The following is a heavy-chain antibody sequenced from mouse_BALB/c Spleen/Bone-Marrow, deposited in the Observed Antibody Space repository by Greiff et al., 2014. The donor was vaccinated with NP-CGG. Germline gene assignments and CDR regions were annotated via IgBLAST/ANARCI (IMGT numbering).Heavy chain of an antibody. J-gene: IGHJ3*01. Sequence: VKLVESGPELVKPGALVKISCKASGYTFTSYDINWVKQRPGQGLEWIGWIHPGDGSTKYNEKFKGKATLTADKSSSTAYMQLSSLTSENSAVYFCARSGDSSGYGFAYWGQGTLVTVSA. D-gene: IGHD3-2*01. V-gene: IGHV1S56*01. CDR1: GYTFTSYD. CDR2: IHPGDGST. CDR3: ARSGDSSGYGFAY.